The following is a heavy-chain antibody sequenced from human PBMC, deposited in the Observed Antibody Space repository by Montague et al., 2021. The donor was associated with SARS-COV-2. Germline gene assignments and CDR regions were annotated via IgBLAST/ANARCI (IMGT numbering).Heavy chain of an antibody. CDR3: ARQLPSYCATNKCYPYYFDG. V-gene: IGHV4-39*01. D-gene: IGHD2-8*01. Sequence: SETLSLTCTVSGGSISSPDYYWGWIRQSPGKGLEWIGSIPYTGRTYYNPPLRSRVSFFMDTSKNHFFLSLSSATVAATAVYFCARQLPSYCATNKCYPYYFDGWGQGVLVTVSS. J-gene: IGHJ4*02. CDR1: GGSISSPDYY. CDR2: IPYTGRT.